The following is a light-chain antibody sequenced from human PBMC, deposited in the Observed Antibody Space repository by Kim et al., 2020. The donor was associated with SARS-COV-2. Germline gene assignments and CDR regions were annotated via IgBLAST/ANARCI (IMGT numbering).Light chain of an antibody. Sequence: SRYGRDRVTVSCRASQSISSYLNWYQQKPGKAPKLLIYAASSVQSGVQSRFSGSGSGTDFTSTISSLQHEDFATYYGQQSYSTPYTFGQRTKLEI. CDR1: QSISSY. V-gene: IGKV1-39*01. CDR3: QQSYSTPYT. J-gene: IGKJ2*01. CDR2: AAS.